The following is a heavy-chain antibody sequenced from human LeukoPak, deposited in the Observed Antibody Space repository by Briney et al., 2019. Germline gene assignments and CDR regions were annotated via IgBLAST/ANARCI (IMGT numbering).Heavy chain of an antibody. J-gene: IGHJ6*02. CDR3: AKDRGGTMVRGVYYYYGMDD. CDR2: ISYDGSEK. CDR1: GFAFRTYG. Sequence: PGRSLGLSCAASGFAFRTYGMHWVRQAPGKGLEWVAVISYDGSEKHNADSVKGRFTISRDNSKNMLYLEMNSLRTEDTAVYYCAKDRGGTMVRGVYYYYGMDDWGQGTTVTVSS. D-gene: IGHD3-10*01. V-gene: IGHV3-30*18.